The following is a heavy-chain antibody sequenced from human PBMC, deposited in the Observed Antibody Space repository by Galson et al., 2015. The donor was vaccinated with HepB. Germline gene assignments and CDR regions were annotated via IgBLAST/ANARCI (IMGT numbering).Heavy chain of an antibody. V-gene: IGHV3-30*02. CDR1: GFTFSSYG. D-gene: IGHD3-10*01. CDR2: IRYDGTNI. J-gene: IGHJ4*02. CDR3: AKDSGSGSLDFDF. Sequence: SLRLSCAASGFTFSSYGMHWVRQTPGKGLEWVAFIRYDGTNIYYADSVKGRFTISRDNPETTVYLQMNSLRVEDTAVYYCAKDSGSGSLDFDFWGQGNLVTVSS.